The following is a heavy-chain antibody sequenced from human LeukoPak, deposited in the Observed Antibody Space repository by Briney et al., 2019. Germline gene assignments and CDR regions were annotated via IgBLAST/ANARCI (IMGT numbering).Heavy chain of an antibody. V-gene: IGHV3-11*05. CDR2: IISHSGLT. D-gene: IGHD3-16*01. J-gene: IGHJ4*02. CDR1: GFIFSGFY. CDR3: AKGRNTTASRPEVWSLDY. Sequence: PAGSLSLSCAASGFIFSGFYMSWMVHAPPEGLQGGSDIISHSGLTNYTQSVKSRFAISRDKAKNSLYLQLNTLRAADTALYYCAKGRNTTASRPEVWSLDYWGQGTLVTVSS.